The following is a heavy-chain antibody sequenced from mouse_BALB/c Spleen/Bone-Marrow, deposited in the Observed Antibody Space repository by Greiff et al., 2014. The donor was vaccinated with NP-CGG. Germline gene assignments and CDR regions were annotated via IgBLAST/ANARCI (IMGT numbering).Heavy chain of an antibody. V-gene: IGHV1S130*01. CDR2: IHPNSGNT. CDR3: ARSYRFWYFDV. D-gene: IGHD2-14*01. Sequence: VQLQESGSVLVRPGTSVNLSCKASGFTFTSSWMHWAKQRPGQGLEWIGDIHPNSGNTHYNEKFKGKATLTVDSSSSTAYVDLSSLTSEDSAVYFCARSYRFWYFDVWGAGTTVTDSS. CDR1: GFTFTSSW. J-gene: IGHJ1*01.